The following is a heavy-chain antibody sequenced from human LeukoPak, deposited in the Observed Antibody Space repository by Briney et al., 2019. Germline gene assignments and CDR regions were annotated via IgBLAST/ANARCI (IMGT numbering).Heavy chain of an antibody. Sequence: SETLSLTCTVSGGSISSSSYYWGWIRQPPGKGLEWIGSIYYSGSTYYNPSLKSRVTISVDTSKNQFSLNLSSVSAADTAVYYCARAQWLQPFFDYWGQGTLVTVSS. CDR1: GGSISSSSYY. J-gene: IGHJ4*02. CDR3: ARAQWLQPFFDY. V-gene: IGHV4-39*07. CDR2: IYYSGST. D-gene: IGHD5-24*01.